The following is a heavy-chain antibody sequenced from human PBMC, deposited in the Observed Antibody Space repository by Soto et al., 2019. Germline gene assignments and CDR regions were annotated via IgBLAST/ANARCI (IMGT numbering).Heavy chain of an antibody. CDR2: IWYDGSNK. Sequence: VGSLRLSCAASGFTFSSYGMHWVRQAPGKGLEWVAVIWYDGSNKYYADSVKGRFTISRDNSKNTLSLQMNSLRAEDTAVYHCARGAYYYGSGYYMDVWGKGTTVTVSS. CDR1: GFTFSSYG. V-gene: IGHV3-33*01. J-gene: IGHJ6*03. D-gene: IGHD3-10*01. CDR3: ARGAYYYGSGYYMDV.